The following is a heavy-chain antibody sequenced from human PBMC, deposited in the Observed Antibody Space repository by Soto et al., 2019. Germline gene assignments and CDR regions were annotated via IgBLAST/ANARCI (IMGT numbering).Heavy chain of an antibody. CDR1: GFTFSSYS. CDR3: ARDPRNDDGQALG. Sequence: GGSLRLSCAASGFTFSSYSMNWVRQAPGKGLEWGSSISSSSSYIYYADSVKGRFTISRGNAKNSLYLQMNSLRAEDTAVYYCARDPRNDDGQALGWGQGTLVTVSS. J-gene: IGHJ4*02. D-gene: IGHD1-1*01. V-gene: IGHV3-21*01. CDR2: ISSSSSYI.